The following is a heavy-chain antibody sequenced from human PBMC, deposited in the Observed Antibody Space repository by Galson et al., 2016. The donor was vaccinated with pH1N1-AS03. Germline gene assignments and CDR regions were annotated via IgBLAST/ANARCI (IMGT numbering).Heavy chain of an antibody. CDR1: GFSFSSSS. V-gene: IGHV3-21*06. J-gene: IGHJ5*02. D-gene: IGHD3-3*01. CDR3: ARGGVLRSFDL. CDR2: ISTSPNFI. Sequence: SLRLSCAAYGFSFSSSSMTWIRQAPGKGLEWVASISTSPNFIYYGNSMEGRFIISRDNAKSSLYLQMNNLRVEDTAVYFCARGGVLRSFDLWGRGALVTVSS.